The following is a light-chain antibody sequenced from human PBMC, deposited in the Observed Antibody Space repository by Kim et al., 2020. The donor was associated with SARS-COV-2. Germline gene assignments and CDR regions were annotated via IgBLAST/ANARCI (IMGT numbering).Light chain of an antibody. CDR3: SSYTRSSTYVI. V-gene: IGLV2-14*03. CDR1: SSDIGGYNY. J-gene: IGLJ2*01. Sequence: HSITISCTGTSSDIGGYNYVSWYRRHPGKGPKLMIYDVSDRPSGVSNRFSGSKSGSTASLTISGLQAEDEADYYCSSYTRSSTYVIFGGGTKVTVL. CDR2: DVS.